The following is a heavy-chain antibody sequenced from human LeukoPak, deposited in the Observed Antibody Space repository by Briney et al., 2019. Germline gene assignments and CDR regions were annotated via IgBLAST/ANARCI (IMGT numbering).Heavy chain of an antibody. V-gene: IGHV3-30-3*01. D-gene: IGHD5-18*01. CDR2: ISYDGSNK. CDR3: ARDGGYSYDQAYYFDY. J-gene: IGHJ4*02. CDR1: GFTVSSNY. Sequence: PGGSLRLSCAASGFTVSSNYMSWVRQAPGKGLEWVAVISYDGSNKYYADSVKGRFTISRDNSKNTLYLQMNSLRAEDTAVYYCARDGGYSYDQAYYFDYWGQGTLVTVSS.